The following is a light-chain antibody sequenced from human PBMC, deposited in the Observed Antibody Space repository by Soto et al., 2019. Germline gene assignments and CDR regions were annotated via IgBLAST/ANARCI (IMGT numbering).Light chain of an antibody. CDR1: SSNIGSNT. CDR3: AAWDDSLNGFYV. Sequence: QSVLTQPPSGSGNPGQRVTISCSGSSSNIGSNTVSWYQQLPGTAPKLLIYSNNRRPSGVPERFSGSNSGTSASLAISGLQSEDESDYYCAAWDDSLNGFYVFGTGTKLTVL. V-gene: IGLV1-44*01. J-gene: IGLJ1*01. CDR2: SNN.